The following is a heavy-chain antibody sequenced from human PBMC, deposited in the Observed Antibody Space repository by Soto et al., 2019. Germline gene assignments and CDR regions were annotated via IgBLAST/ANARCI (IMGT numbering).Heavy chain of an antibody. D-gene: IGHD6-13*01. CDR1: GDSVSSSDFY. V-gene: IGHV4-61*08. CDR2: VYSTGTT. Sequence: SETLSLTCAVSGDSVSSSDFYWTWIRQPPGKPLEWIGYVYSTGTTNYSPSLKSRVDMSVDTSENQFSLKVRSVTAADAAVYFCARYRREAVAGYTLDNWGQGILVTVSS. CDR3: ARYRREAVAGYTLDN. J-gene: IGHJ4*02.